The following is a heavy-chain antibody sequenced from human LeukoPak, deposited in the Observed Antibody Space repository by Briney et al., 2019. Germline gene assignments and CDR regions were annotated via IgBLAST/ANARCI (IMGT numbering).Heavy chain of an antibody. D-gene: IGHD6-19*01. CDR3: ARDSSSGWSFGGYYYYGMDV. CDR1: GFTVSSNY. V-gene: IGHV3-53*01. Sequence: GGSLRLFCAASGFTVSSNYMSWVRQAPGKGLEWVSVIYSGGSTYYADSVKGRFTISRDNSKNTLYLQMNSLRAEDTAVYYCARDSSSGWSFGGYYYYGMDVWGQGTTVTVSS. CDR2: IYSGGST. J-gene: IGHJ6*02.